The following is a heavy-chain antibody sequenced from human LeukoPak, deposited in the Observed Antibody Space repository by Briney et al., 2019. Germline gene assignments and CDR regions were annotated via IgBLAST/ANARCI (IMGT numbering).Heavy chain of an antibody. Sequence: GGSLRLSCAASGLTLSSNYMSWVRQAPGKGLECVSVIYSGGRTYYADSVKGRFTISRDNSKNTLYLQMNSLRAEDTAVYYCASIVAAGKGYFDYWGQGTLVTVSS. J-gene: IGHJ4*02. CDR3: ASIVAAGKGYFDY. CDR1: GLTLSSNY. V-gene: IGHV3-66*01. D-gene: IGHD6-13*01. CDR2: IYSGGRT.